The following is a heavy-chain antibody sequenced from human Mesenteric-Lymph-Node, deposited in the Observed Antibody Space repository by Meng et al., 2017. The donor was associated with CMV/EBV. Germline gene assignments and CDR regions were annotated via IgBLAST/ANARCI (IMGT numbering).Heavy chain of an antibody. Sequence: TLSLTCAVYGGSFSGYYWSWIRQPPGKGLEWIGEINHSGSTNYNPSLKSRVTISVDTSKNQFSLKLSSVTAADTAVYYCARGRFDPWGQGTLVTVSS. CDR1: GGSFSGYY. CDR2: INHSGST. V-gene: IGHV4-34*01. J-gene: IGHJ5*02. CDR3: ARGRFDP.